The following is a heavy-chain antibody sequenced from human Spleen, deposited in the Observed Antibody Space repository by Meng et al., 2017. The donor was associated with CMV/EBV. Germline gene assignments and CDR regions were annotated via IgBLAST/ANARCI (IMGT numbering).Heavy chain of an antibody. J-gene: IGHJ4*02. D-gene: IGHD6-19*01. CDR3: ARESIAVAGAVDY. Sequence: GESLKISCAASGLTFDDYGMSWVRQGPGKGLEWVSVNGWNGGTTGYADSVKGRFTISGDNAKSSLYLQMNSLRADDSAVYYCARESIAVAGAVDYWGQGTLVTVSS. CDR1: GLTFDDYG. V-gene: IGHV3-20*04. CDR2: NGWNGGTT.